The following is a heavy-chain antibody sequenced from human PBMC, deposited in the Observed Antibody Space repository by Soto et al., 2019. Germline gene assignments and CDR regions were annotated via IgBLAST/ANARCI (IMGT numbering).Heavy chain of an antibody. CDR1: GDSLINSDYY. Sequence: TLSLTCPLSGDSLINSDYYCNWIRQSPGKGREWIASIDYSGSTYYNPSLKIRFVISADTSKNLFSLKLRSVSAADTAVYFCARDGHYYYGMDVWGQGTTVTVSS. V-gene: IGHV4-30-4*01. CDR3: ARDGHYYYGMDV. J-gene: IGHJ6*02. CDR2: IDYSGST.